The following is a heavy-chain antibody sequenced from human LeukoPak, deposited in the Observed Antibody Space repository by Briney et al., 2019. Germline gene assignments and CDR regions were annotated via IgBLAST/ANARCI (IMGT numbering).Heavy chain of an antibody. D-gene: IGHD5-12*01. J-gene: IGHJ4*02. Sequence: KTSETLSLTCTVSGXSISSSSYYWGWIRQPPGKGLEWIGSIYYSGTTYYNPSLKSRVTISVDTSKNQFSLKLSSVTAADTAVYYCARFIVVATYFDYWGQGTLVTVSS. CDR3: ARFIVVATYFDY. CDR2: IYYSGTT. CDR1: GXSISSSSYY. V-gene: IGHV4-39*01.